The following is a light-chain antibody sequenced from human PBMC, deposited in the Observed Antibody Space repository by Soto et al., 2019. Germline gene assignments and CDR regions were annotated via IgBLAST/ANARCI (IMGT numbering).Light chain of an antibody. J-gene: IGKJ1*01. Sequence: DIQMTQSPSSLSASVGDRVTITCRASQTSSGFLNWYQQKPGQAPKLLIYAASSLQSELPSRFSGSGSGTDFILTISSLQPEDFATYHCQQSYSIPQTFGQGTKVAIK. CDR1: QTSSGF. CDR3: QQSYSIPQT. V-gene: IGKV1-39*01. CDR2: AAS.